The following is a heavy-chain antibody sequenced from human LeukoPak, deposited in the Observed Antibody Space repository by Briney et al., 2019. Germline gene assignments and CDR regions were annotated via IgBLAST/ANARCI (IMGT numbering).Heavy chain of an antibody. V-gene: IGHV3-30*02. CDR2: IRYDGSNK. Sequence: GGSLRLSCAASGFTFSSYGMHWVRQAPGKGLEWVAFIRYDGSNKYYADSVKGRFTISRDNSKNTLYLQMNSLRAEDTAVYYRAKDQHQHIVVVIASDYFDYWGQGTLVTVSS. J-gene: IGHJ4*02. CDR1: GFTFSSYG. CDR3: AKDQHQHIVVVIASDYFDY. D-gene: IGHD2-21*01.